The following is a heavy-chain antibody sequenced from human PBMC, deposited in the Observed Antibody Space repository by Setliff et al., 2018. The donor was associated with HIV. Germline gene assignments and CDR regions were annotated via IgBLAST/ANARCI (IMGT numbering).Heavy chain of an antibody. V-gene: IGHV3-23*01. D-gene: IGHD6-25*01. CDR2: ISSRGTDT. J-gene: IGHJ5*02. CDR1: GFTFSNYD. CDR3: FTAASGFIRAS. Sequence: GGSLRLSCAASGFTFSNYDMSWVRQAPGKGLEWVSSISSRGTDTYYADSVKGRFTISRDNSKNTLYLQMNSLKTEDTAVYYCFTAASGFIRASWGRGALVTVSS.